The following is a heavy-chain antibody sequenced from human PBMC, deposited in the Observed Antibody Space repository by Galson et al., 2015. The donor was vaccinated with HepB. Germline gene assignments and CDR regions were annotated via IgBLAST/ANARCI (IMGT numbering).Heavy chain of an antibody. D-gene: IGHD1-1*01. J-gene: IGHJ4*02. CDR1: GFTVLSPS. Sequence: SLILSFSVSGFTVLSPSLNWVRQAPGKGLEWVSVIYGGGSTHYADSWRGRFTISRDTSQNTLYLEMNRMRAEDTALYYCARDRGDWNQDYWGQGTLVTVSS. CDR2: IYGGGST. V-gene: IGHV3-66*01. CDR3: ARDRGDWNQDY.